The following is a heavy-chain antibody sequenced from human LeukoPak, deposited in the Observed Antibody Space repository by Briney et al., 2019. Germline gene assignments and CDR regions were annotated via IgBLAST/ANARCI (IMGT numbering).Heavy chain of an antibody. CDR2: FDPEDGET. CDR3: ARGGSSYNDEHEEFDY. J-gene: IGHJ4*02. CDR1: GYTLTELS. V-gene: IGHV1-24*01. D-gene: IGHD3-22*01. Sequence: ASVKVSCKVSGYTLTELSMHWVRQAPGKGLEWMGGFDPEDGETIYAQEFQGRVTMTEDTSTDTAYMELSSLRSEDTAVYYCARGGSSYNDEHEEFDYWGQGTVVTVSS.